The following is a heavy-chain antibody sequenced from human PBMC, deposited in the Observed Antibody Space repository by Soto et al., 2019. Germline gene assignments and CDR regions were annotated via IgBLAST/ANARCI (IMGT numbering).Heavy chain of an antibody. J-gene: IGHJ5*02. V-gene: IGHV4-59*12. Sequence: SETLSLTCTVSGGSISGYYWSWIRQPPGKGLEWIGYMYNTGSTAYNPSFKSRLTISVNMPNNQFSLKLNSVTAADTAVYYCARTTFTPADNFFDPWGQGTLVTVSS. CDR3: ARTTFTPADNFFDP. D-gene: IGHD2-15*01. CDR1: GGSISGYY. CDR2: MYNTGST.